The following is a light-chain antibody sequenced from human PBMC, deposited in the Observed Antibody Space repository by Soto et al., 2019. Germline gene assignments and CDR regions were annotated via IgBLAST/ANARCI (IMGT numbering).Light chain of an antibody. Sequence: DIQMTQSPSSLSASVGDRVTITCQASQDINTYLSWYQQKPGKAPKLLINGASNLETGVPSRFSGSGFGTDFTFTISSLQPEDFATFYCQQYESLPLTFGGGTKVEIK. CDR3: QQYESLPLT. V-gene: IGKV1-33*01. CDR2: GAS. CDR1: QDINTY. J-gene: IGKJ4*01.